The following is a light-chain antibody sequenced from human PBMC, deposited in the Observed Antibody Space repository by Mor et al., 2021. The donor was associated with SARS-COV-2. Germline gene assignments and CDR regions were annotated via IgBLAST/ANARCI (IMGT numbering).Light chain of an antibody. CDR3: QQHEAYPLT. CDR2: EAS. V-gene: IGKV1-5*03. Sequence: WAWYQQKPGNAPKLLISEASTLADGVPARFSSSGYGTEFTLTITGLQADDFATYFCQQHEAYPLTFGGGTK. J-gene: IGKJ4*01.